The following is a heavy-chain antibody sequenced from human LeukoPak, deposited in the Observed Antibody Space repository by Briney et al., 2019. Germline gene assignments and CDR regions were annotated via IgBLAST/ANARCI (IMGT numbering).Heavy chain of an antibody. D-gene: IGHD5-24*01. J-gene: IGHJ4*02. Sequence: ASVKVSCKASGYTFTSYYIHWVRQAPGQGLEWMGLINPSGGSTNYAQKFQGRVTMTRDTSTSTVYMELSSLRSEDTAVYYCAREGGQRWLQLRGYYFDYWGQGTLVTVSS. CDR1: GYTFTSYY. CDR3: AREGGQRWLQLRGYYFDY. CDR2: INPSGGST. V-gene: IGHV1-46*01.